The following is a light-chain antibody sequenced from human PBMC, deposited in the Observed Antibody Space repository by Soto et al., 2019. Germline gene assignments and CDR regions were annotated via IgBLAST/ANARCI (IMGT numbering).Light chain of an antibody. CDR1: SSDVGGYNY. V-gene: IGLV2-14*01. CDR3: SSITGSSTPVV. Sequence: QSALTQPASVSGSPGQSITISCTGTSSDVGGYNYVSWYQHHPGKAPKVMIYEVSNRPSGISNRFSGSKAGNTASLTISGLQAEDEADYYCSSITGSSTPVVFGGGTKLTVL. J-gene: IGLJ2*01. CDR2: EVS.